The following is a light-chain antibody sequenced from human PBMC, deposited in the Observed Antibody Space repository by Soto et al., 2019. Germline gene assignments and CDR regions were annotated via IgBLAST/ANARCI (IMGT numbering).Light chain of an antibody. CDR2: AAS. Sequence: DLEMTQSPSSLSASVGDRVTITCRASQSISNYLNWYQHKPGKAPKLLIYAASSLQSGVPTRFSGSGPGKDLPLTIRSRQQKVLQTYYLKQSDGTPPTFGVGTRVE. CDR1: QSISNY. V-gene: IGKV1-39*01. J-gene: IGKJ4*01. CDR3: KQSDGTPPT.